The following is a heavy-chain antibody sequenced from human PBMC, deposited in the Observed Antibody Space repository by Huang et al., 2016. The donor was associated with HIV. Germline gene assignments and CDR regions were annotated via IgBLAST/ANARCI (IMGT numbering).Heavy chain of an antibody. CDR3: AREKAADSAWYGVYYFDY. D-gene: IGHD6-19*01. V-gene: IGHV4-34*01. J-gene: IGHJ4*02. CDR1: GGSFSGYY. CDR2: INHIGKT. Sequence: QVQPRQWGAGLVKPSETLSLTCAVYGGSFSGYYWTWIRHSPGKGLEWIGEINHIGKTNYQPSLKSRVTISKDTAKNQFSLQLTSVSAADTGVYFCAREKAADSAWYGVYYFDYWGEGALVTVTS.